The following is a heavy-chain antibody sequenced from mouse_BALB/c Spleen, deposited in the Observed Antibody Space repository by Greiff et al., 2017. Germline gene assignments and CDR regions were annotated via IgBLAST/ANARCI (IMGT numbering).Heavy chain of an antibody. CDR1: GYTFTSYW. J-gene: IGHJ2*01. CDR2: INPSTGYT. Sequence: VQLQQSGAELAKPGASVKMSCKASGYTFTSYWMHWVKQRPGQGLEWIGYINPSTGYTEYNQKFKDKATLTADKSSSTAYMQLSSLTSEDSAVYYCARNKYYFDDWGQGTTLTVSS. CDR3: ARNKYYFDD. V-gene: IGHV1-7*01.